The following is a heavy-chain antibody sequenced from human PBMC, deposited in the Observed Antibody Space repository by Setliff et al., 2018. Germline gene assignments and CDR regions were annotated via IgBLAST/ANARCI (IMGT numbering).Heavy chain of an antibody. V-gene: IGHV3-23*01. J-gene: IGHJ5*01. CDR3: AKDQWLVQYWFDP. CDR1: GFDFKTHW. D-gene: IGHD6-19*01. CDR2: ISGSGGST. Sequence: GGSLRLSCAASGFDFKTHWMDWVRQAPGKGLEWVSAISGSGGSTYYADSVKGRFTISRDNSKNTLYLQMNSLRAEDTAVYYCAKDQWLVQYWFDPWGQGTMVTVSS.